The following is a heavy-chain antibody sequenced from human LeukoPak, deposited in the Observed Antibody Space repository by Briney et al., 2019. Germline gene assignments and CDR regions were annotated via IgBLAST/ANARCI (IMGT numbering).Heavy chain of an antibody. V-gene: IGHV4-39*07. D-gene: IGHD3-22*01. J-gene: IGHJ3*02. CDR3: ARVGGITMIVVLITDAFDI. CDR1: GGSISSSSYY. CDR2: IYYSGST. Sequence: KAPETLSLTCTVSGGSISSSSYYWGWIRQPPGKGLEWIGSIYYSGSTYYNPSLKSRVTISVDTSKNQFSLKLRSVTAADTAVYYCARVGGITMIVVLITDAFDIWGQGTMVTVSS.